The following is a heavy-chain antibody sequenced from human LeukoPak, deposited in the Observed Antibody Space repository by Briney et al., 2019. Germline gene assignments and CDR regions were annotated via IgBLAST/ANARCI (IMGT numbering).Heavy chain of an antibody. CDR2: IYYSGGT. CDR3: ARGSTGPFDY. V-gene: IGHV4-59*01. CDR1: GGSISSYY. J-gene: IGHJ4*02. Sequence: SGTLSLTCTVSGGSISSYYWSWIRPPPGKGLEWIGYIYYSGGTNYNPSLKSRVTISVDTSKNQFSLKLTSVTAADTAVYYCARGSTGPFDYWGQGTLVTVSS. D-gene: IGHD2-2*01.